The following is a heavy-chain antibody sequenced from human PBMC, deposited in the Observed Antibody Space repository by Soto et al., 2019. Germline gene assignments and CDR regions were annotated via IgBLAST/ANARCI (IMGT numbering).Heavy chain of an antibody. D-gene: IGHD3-10*01. V-gene: IGHV4-31*03. CDR3: ARAATMVRGVIISRSYNWFDP. CDR2: IYYSGST. J-gene: IGHJ5*02. Sequence: QVQLQESGPGLVKPSQTLSLTCTVSGGSISSGGYYWSWIRQHPGKGLEWIGYIYYSGSTYYNPSLKSRVTISVDTSKNQFSLKLSSVTAADTAVYYCARAATMVRGVIISRSYNWFDPWGQGTLVTVSS. CDR1: GGSISSGGYY.